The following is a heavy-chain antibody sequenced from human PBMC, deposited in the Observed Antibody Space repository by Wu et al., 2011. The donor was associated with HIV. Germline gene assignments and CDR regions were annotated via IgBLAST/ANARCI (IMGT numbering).Heavy chain of an antibody. CDR3: ARAYDLWSGSGYYYYMDV. CDR2: VIPILGTT. J-gene: IGHJ6*03. Sequence: QVQLVQSGAEVKKPGSSVKVSCKASGGTFSTYAFSWVRQAPGQGPEWMGRVIPILGTTNYAQKFRGRVTITADKSTTTTYLELSSLRSEGTAVYYCARAYDLWSGSGYYYYMDVWGKGTTVSVSS. CDR1: GGTFSTYA. D-gene: IGHD3-3*01. V-gene: IGHV1-69*04.